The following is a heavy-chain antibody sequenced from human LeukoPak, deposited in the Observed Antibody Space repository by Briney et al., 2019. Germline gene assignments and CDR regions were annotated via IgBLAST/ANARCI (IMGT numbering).Heavy chain of an antibody. CDR1: GGSISSYY. Sequence: SETLSLTCTVSGGSISSYYWSWIRQPPGQGLEYIGYVYYSGNTNYNPSLKSRVTISVDTSKNQFSLKLSSVTAADTAVYYCARAVGDGIDYWGQGTLVTVSS. CDR3: ARAVGDGIDY. J-gene: IGHJ4*02. D-gene: IGHD2-21*02. CDR2: VYYSGNT. V-gene: IGHV4-59*08.